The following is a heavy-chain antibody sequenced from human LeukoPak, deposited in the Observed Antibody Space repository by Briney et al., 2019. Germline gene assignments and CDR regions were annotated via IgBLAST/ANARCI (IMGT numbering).Heavy chain of an antibody. CDR1: GYTFTSYG. D-gene: IGHD2-2*01. CDR2: ISAYNGNT. CDR3: ARYCSSTSCYQDYYGMDV. J-gene: IGHJ6*02. V-gene: IGHV1-18*01. Sequence: ASVKVSCKASGYTFTSYGISWVRQAPGQGLEWMGWISAYNGNTNYAQKLQGRVTMTTDTSTSTAYMELGSLRSDDTAVYYCARYCSSTSCYQDYYGMDVWGQGTTVTVSS.